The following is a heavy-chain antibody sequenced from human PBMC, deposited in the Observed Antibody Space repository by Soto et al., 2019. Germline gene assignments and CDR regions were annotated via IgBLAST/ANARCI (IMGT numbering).Heavy chain of an antibody. CDR1: GGSITSSSYY. Sequence: SETLSLTCTVSGGSITSSSYYWGWTRRPPGKGLEWIGGIYYSGRSYYNPSLKSRVTMSVDTSKNQFSLTLNSVTAADAAVYYCARQRTTVVTQAYFDHWGQGTLVTVSS. D-gene: IGHD4-17*01. CDR2: IYYSGRS. J-gene: IGHJ4*02. V-gene: IGHV4-39*01. CDR3: ARQRTTVVTQAYFDH.